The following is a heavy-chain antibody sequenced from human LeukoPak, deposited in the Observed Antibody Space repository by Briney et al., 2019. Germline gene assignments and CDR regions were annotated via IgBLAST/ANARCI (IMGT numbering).Heavy chain of an antibody. D-gene: IGHD2-2*01. V-gene: IGHV4-61*01. Sequence: SETLSLTCTVSGGSVSSGSYYWSWIRQPPGKGLEWIGYLYYSGSTNYNPSLKSRVTISVDTSKNQFSLKLSSVTAADTAVYYCARELVVVPAAMSIYYFDYWGQGTLVTVSS. CDR2: LYYSGST. J-gene: IGHJ4*02. CDR1: GGSVSSGSYY. CDR3: ARELVVVPAAMSIYYFDY.